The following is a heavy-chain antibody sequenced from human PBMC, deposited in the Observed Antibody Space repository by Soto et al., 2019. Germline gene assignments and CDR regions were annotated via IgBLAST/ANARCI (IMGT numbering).Heavy chain of an antibody. CDR1: GFTFSDHY. Sequence: EVQLVESGGGLVQPGGSLGLSCAASGFTFSDHYMDWVRQAPGKGLEWVGRTRNKANSYTTEYAASVKGRFIISRDDSENSLYLQMNSLKTEDTAVYYCVRSGSGISSSYNMDVWGQGTTVTVSS. CDR3: VRSGSGISSSYNMDV. V-gene: IGHV3-72*01. CDR2: TRNKANSYTT. J-gene: IGHJ6*02. D-gene: IGHD3-10*01.